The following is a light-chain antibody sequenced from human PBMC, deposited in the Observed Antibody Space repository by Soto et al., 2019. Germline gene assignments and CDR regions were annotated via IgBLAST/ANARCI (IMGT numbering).Light chain of an antibody. CDR3: QQYSKWPLT. J-gene: IGKJ4*01. CDR1: ESLNNN. V-gene: IGKV3-15*01. CDR2: RAS. Sequence: EILMTQSPATLSVSQGERATLSCRASESLNNNLAWYQQSPGQVPRLLIYRASTRATGIPARFSGSGSGTEFTLTISSLQSEDFAVYYCQQYSKWPLTFGAGTKVEIK.